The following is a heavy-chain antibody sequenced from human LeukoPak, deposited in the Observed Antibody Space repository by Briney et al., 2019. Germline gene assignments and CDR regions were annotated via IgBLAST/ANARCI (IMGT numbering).Heavy chain of an antibody. V-gene: IGHV3-64D*06. CDR1: GPTFSRYA. J-gene: IGHJ4*02. CDR2: ITNNGRST. CDR3: ASTYSYDSSGYYPFDY. D-gene: IGHD3-22*01. Sequence: GGSLRLSCSASGPTFSRYAMLWVRQPPGKGLEYVSAITNNGRSTYYADSVKGRFTISRDNSKNTLYLQMSSLRAEDTAVYYCASTYSYDSSGYYPFDYWGQGTLVTVPS.